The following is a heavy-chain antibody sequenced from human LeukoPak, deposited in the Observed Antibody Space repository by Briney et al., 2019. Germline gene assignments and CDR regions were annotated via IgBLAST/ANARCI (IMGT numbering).Heavy chain of an antibody. CDR2: IYYSGST. CDR1: GGSISSYY. V-gene: IGHV4-59*01. J-gene: IGHJ6*03. Sequence: PSETLSLTCTVSGGSISSYYWSWIRQPLGKGLEWIGYIYYSGSTNYNPSLKSRVTISVDTSKNQFSLKLSSVTAADTAVYYCARELSGYDYYYYYYMDVWGKGTTVTVSS. CDR3: ARELSGYDYYYYYYMDV. D-gene: IGHD5-12*01.